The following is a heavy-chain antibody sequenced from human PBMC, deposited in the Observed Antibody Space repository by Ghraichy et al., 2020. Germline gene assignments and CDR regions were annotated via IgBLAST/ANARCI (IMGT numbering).Heavy chain of an antibody. CDR2: IYYSGST. J-gene: IGHJ4*02. Sequence: SETLSLTCTVSGGSISSSSYYWGWIRQPPGKGLEWIGSIYYSGSTYYNPSLKSRVTISVDTSKNQFSLKLSSVTAADTAVYYCAVGYSYGMFDYWGQGTLVTVSS. CDR3: AVGYSYGMFDY. CDR1: GGSISSSSYY. D-gene: IGHD5-18*01. V-gene: IGHV4-39*01.